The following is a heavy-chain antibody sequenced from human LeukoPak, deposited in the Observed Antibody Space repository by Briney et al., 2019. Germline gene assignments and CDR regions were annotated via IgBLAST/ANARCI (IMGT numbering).Heavy chain of an antibody. Sequence: SGPTLVNPTQTLTLTCTFSGFSLSTSGVGVGWIRQPPGKALEWLALIYWNGDKRYSPSLKSRLTITKDTSKNQVVLTMTNMDPVDTATYYCAHIQEFLYGDYQNWFDPWGQGTLVTVSS. D-gene: IGHD4-17*01. J-gene: IGHJ5*02. V-gene: IGHV2-5*01. CDR2: IYWNGDK. CDR1: GFSLSTSGVG. CDR3: AHIQEFLYGDYQNWFDP.